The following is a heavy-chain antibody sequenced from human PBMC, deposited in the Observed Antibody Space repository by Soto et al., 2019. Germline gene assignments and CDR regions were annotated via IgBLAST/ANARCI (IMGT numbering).Heavy chain of an antibody. CDR3: ARDIAAAGGWFDP. CDR2: ISSSSSYI. CDR1: GFTFSSYS. V-gene: IGHV3-21*01. J-gene: IGHJ5*02. Sequence: PGGSLRLSCAASGFTFSSYSMNWVRQAPGKGLEWVSSISSSSSYIYYADSVKGRFTISRDNAKNSLYLQMNSLRAEDTAVYYCARDIAAAGGWFDPWGQGTLVTVS. D-gene: IGHD6-13*01.